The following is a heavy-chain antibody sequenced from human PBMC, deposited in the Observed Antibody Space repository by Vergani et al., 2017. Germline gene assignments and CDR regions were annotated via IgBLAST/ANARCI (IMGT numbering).Heavy chain of an antibody. J-gene: IGHJ5*02. CDR3: ARDQWDDDGPRGWFAP. D-gene: IGHD5-24*01. Sequence: QVQLQESGPGLVKPSETLSLTCAVSGFSIDNGYYWDWIRQPAGKGLEWLGRVHTDGTAYYNPSLRTRVRLSADLSQSQFSLKMTSLTAADTAVYFCARDQWDDDGPRGWFAPWGQGILVTVSS. CDR1: GFSIDNGYY. CDR2: VHTDGTA. V-gene: IGHV4-38-2*02.